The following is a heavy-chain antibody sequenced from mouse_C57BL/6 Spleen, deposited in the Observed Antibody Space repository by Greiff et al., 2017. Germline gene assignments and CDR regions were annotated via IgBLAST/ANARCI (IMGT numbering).Heavy chain of an antibody. V-gene: IGHV14-4*01. Sequence: VQLQQSGAELVRPGASVKLSCTASGFNIKDDYMNWVKQRPEQGLEWIGWLDPENGDTEYASKFQGKATITADTSSNTAYLQLSSLTSEDTAVYYCTTSDYYGSSLTFYFDYWGQGTTLTVSS. CDR1: GFNIKDDY. D-gene: IGHD1-1*01. CDR3: TTSDYYGSSLTFYFDY. CDR2: LDPENGDT. J-gene: IGHJ2*01.